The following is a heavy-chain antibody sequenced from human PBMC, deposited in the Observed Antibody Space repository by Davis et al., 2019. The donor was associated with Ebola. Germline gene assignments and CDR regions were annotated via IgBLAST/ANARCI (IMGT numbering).Heavy chain of an antibody. CDR2: INHSGST. Sequence: MPSETLSLTCAVYGGSFSGYYWSWIRQPPGKGLEWIREINHSGSTNYNPSLKSRVTISVDTSKNQFSLKLSSVTAADTAVYYCARAIGGRGGWFDPWGQGTLVTVSS. CDR3: ARAIGGRGGWFDP. D-gene: IGHD3-16*01. CDR1: GGSFSGYY. V-gene: IGHV4-34*01. J-gene: IGHJ5*02.